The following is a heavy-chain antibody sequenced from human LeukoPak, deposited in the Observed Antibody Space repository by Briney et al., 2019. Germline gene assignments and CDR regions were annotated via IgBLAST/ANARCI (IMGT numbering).Heavy chain of an antibody. CDR3: ARDVHRGAVVVPAATVNRFDP. CDR2: ISSSSSTI. D-gene: IGHD2-2*01. V-gene: IGHV3-48*04. CDR1: GFTFSSYS. J-gene: IGHJ5*02. Sequence: GGSLRLSCAASGFTFSSYSMNWVRQAPGKGLEWVSYISSSSSTIYYADSVKGRFTISRDNAKNSLYLQMNSLRAEDTAVYYCARDVHRGAVVVPAATVNRFDPWGQGTLVTVSS.